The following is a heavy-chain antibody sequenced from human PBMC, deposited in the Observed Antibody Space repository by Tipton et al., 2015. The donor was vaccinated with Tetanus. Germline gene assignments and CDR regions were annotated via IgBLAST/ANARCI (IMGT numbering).Heavy chain of an antibody. J-gene: IGHJ4*02. V-gene: IGHV3-7*01. Sequence: SLRLSCAASGFTFSSYWMSWVRQAPGKGLECVANIKQDGSEKYYVDSVKGRFTISRDNAKNSLYLQMNSLRAEDTAVYYCARELAVAGTPSDYWGQGTLVTVSS. CDR3: ARELAVAGTPSDY. D-gene: IGHD6-19*01. CDR1: GFTFSSYW. CDR2: IKQDGSEK.